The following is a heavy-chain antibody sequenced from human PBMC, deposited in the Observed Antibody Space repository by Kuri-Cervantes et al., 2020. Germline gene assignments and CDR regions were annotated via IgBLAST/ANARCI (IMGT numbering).Heavy chain of an antibody. V-gene: IGHV3-30*03. Sequence: GESLKISCAASGFTFSSYGMHWVRQAPGKGLEWVAVISYDGSNKYYADSVKGRFTISRDNSKNTLYLQMNSLRAEDTAVYYCARDRGSGWYFPIAAGGRSGYFDYWGQGTLVTVSS. CDR2: ISYDGSNK. CDR3: ARDRGSGWYFPIAAGGRSGYFDY. CDR1: GFTFSSYG. J-gene: IGHJ4*02. D-gene: IGHD6-19*01.